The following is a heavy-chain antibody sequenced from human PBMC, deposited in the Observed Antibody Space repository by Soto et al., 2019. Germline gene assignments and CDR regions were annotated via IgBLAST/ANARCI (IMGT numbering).Heavy chain of an antibody. CDR1: GTSSSNYY. V-gene: IGHV4-59*01. Sequence: PSETLSLTCSVAGTSSSNYYWNWIRQSPGKGLEWIGYIYSSGSTHYNPSLQNRVTISIDTSKNQVSLKVNSVTAADTAVYYCARDHPHSYGVYYFDYWGQGTPVTVSS. CDR2: IYSSGST. CDR3: ARDHPHSYGVYYFDY. J-gene: IGHJ4*02. D-gene: IGHD5-18*01.